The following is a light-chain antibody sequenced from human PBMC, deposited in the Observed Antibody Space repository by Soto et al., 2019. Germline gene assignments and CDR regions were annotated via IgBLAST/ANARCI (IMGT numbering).Light chain of an antibody. CDR3: QQYGSSGT. V-gene: IGKV3-20*01. Sequence: IVLPQSPATLSLSPGKRATLSCRASQSVSNNYLAWYQQKPGQAPRLLIYGASNRATGIPDRFGGSWSGTDLTLIISRREPGDFVVYYCQQYGSSGTFGQGTKVDIK. CDR1: QSVSNNY. J-gene: IGKJ1*01. CDR2: GAS.